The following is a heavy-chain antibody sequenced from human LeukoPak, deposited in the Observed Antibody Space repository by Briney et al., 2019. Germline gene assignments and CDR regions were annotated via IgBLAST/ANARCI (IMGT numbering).Heavy chain of an antibody. J-gene: IGHJ6*02. CDR2: ISAYKGNT. Sequence: ASVKVSCTASGYTFTSCGISWVRQAPGQGLEWMGWISAYKGNTNYAQKLQGRVTMTTDTSTSTAYMELRSLRSDDTAVYYCARDQFSDSGSYYYYYGMDVWGQGTTVTVSS. D-gene: IGHD1-26*01. CDR1: GYTFTSCG. V-gene: IGHV1-18*01. CDR3: ARDQFSDSGSYYYYYGMDV.